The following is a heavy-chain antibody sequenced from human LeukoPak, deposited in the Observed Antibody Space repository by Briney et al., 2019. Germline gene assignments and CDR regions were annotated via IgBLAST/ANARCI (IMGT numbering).Heavy chain of an antibody. CDR3: ARDLRKGSYFDY. D-gene: IGHD3-10*01. Sequence: PGGSLRLSCTASGFTFSDYAMNWVRQAPGKGLEWVSHISHSSSTIYYSDSVKGRFTISRDNAENSLYLQMNGLRDEDTAVYYCARDLRKGSYFDYWGQGTLVTVSS. CDR2: ISHSSSTI. J-gene: IGHJ4*02. V-gene: IGHV3-48*02. CDR1: GFTFSDYA.